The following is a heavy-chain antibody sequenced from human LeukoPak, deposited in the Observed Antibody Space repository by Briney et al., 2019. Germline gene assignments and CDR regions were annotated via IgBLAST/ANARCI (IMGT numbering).Heavy chain of an antibody. Sequence: PGRSLRLSCAASGFTFSSYGMHWVRQAPGKGLEWVAVIWYGGSNKYYADSVKGRFTISRDNSKNTLYLQMNSLRAEDTAVYYCAKGGSLGSSSWAWDFDYWGQGTLVTVSS. CDR3: AKGGSLGSSSWAWDFDY. V-gene: IGHV3-30*18. J-gene: IGHJ4*02. CDR1: GFTFSSYG. D-gene: IGHD6-13*01. CDR2: IWYGGSNK.